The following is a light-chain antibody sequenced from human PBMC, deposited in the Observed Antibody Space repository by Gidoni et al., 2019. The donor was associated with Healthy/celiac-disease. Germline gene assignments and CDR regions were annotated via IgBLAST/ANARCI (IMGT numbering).Light chain of an antibody. CDR3: QQYNRSWT. V-gene: IGKV1-5*03. J-gene: IGKJ1*01. CDR1: QSISSW. CDR2: KAS. Sequence: DIQMTQSPSTLSASGGDRVTITCRASQSISSWLAWYQQKPGKAPKLLIYKASSLESGVPSRFSGSGSGTEFTLTISSLQPDDFATYYCQQYNRSWTFGQGTKVEIK.